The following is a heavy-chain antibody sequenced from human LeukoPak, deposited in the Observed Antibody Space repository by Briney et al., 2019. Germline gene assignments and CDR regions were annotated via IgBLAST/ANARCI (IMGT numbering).Heavy chain of an antibody. CDR1: GFTFSSYW. D-gene: IGHD3-22*01. J-gene: IGHJ4*02. V-gene: IGHV3-74*01. CDR3: ARDLEGGYYYDSSGYQPLGY. CDR2: INTDGSST. Sequence: GGSLRLSCAASGFTFSSYWMHWVRQAPGKRLVWVSRINTDGSSTSYADSVKGRFTISRDNAKNTLYLQMNSLRAEDTAVYYCARDLEGGYYYDSSGYQPLGYWGQGTLVTVSS.